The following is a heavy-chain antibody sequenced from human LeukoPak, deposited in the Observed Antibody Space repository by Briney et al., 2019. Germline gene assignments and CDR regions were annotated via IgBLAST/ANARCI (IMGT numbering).Heavy chain of an antibody. CDR3: AKDRDRYCSGGSGGTNWFDH. Sequence: PGGSLRLSCAASGFTFSSYGMHWVRQAPGKGLEWVAVISYDGSNKYYADSVKGRFTISRDNSKNTLYLQMNSLRAEDTAVYYCAKDRDRYCSGGSGGTNWFDHWGQGTLVTVSS. CDR1: GFTFSSYG. D-gene: IGHD2-15*01. CDR2: ISYDGSNK. J-gene: IGHJ5*02. V-gene: IGHV3-30*18.